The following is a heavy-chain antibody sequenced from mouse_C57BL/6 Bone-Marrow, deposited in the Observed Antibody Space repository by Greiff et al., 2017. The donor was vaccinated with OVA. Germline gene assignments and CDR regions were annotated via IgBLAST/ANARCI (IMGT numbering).Heavy chain of an antibody. D-gene: IGHD1-3*01. V-gene: IGHV5-9*01. CDR3: ARHDKGKDWYFDV. CDR1: GFTFSSYT. CDR2: ISGGGGNT. Sequence: EVQGVESGGGLVKPGGSLKLSCAASGFTFSSYTMSWVRQTPEKRLEWVATISGGGGNTYYPDSVKGRFTISRDNAKNTLYLQMSSLRSEDTALYYCARHDKGKDWYFDVWGTGTTVTVSS. J-gene: IGHJ1*03.